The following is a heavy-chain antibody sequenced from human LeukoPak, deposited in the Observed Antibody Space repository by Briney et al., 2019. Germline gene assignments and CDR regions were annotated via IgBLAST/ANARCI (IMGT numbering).Heavy chain of an antibody. Sequence: GGSLRLSCAASGFTFSSYSMNWARQAPGKGLEWVSSISSSSSYIYYADSVKGRFTISRDNAKNSLYLQMNSLRAEDTAVYYCASWAATYYYDSSGIPPDYWGQGTLVTASS. D-gene: IGHD3-22*01. J-gene: IGHJ4*02. CDR3: ASWAATYYYDSSGIPPDY. V-gene: IGHV3-21*01. CDR2: ISSSSSYI. CDR1: GFTFSSYS.